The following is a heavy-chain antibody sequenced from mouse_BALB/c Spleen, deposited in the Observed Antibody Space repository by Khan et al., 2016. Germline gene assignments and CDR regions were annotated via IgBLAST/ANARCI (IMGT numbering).Heavy chain of an antibody. CDR1: GYTFTRYW. D-gene: IGHD2-1*01. J-gene: IGHJ3*01. V-gene: IGHV1-87*01. CDR3: ARGGYGNYVFAY. Sequence: QVRLQQSGAELARPGASVKLSCKASGYTFTRYWMQWVKQRPGQGLQWIGTIYPGDGDTRYTQKFKGKATLTADKSSSTAYMQLSSLASEDSAVYYCARGGYGNYVFAYWGQGTLVTVSA. CDR2: IYPGDGDT.